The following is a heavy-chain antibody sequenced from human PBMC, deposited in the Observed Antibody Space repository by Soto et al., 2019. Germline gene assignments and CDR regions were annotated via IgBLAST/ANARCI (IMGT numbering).Heavy chain of an antibody. V-gene: IGHV4-31*03. CDR2: IYNLGTT. Sequence: QVQLQESGPGLVKPSQTLSLTCTVSGGSISSGGHYWSWVRQYPGKGPEWIGNIYNLGTTFYNPSLKSRTTISVATSNNQFSLKLTSLTAADTAAYYCARESVTNYRGWRDSWGPGALVMLSS. CDR1: GGSISSGGHY. J-gene: IGHJ5*01. CDR3: ARESVTNYRGWRDS. D-gene: IGHD5-12*01.